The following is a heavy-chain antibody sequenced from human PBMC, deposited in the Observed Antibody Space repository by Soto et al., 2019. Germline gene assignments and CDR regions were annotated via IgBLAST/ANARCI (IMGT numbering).Heavy chain of an antibody. CDR3: ATNDFWSGYFARYYYGMDV. CDR2: IIPIFGTA. V-gene: IGHV1-69*13. J-gene: IGHJ6*02. Sequence: SVKVSCKASGGTFSSYAISWVRQAPGQGLEWMGGIIPIFGTANYAQKFQGRVTITADESTSTAYMELSSLRSEDTAVYYCATNDFWSGYFARYYYGMDVWGQGTTVTVSS. CDR1: GGTFSSYA. D-gene: IGHD3-3*01.